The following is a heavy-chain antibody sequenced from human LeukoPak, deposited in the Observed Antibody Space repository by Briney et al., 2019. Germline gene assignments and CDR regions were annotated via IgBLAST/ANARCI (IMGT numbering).Heavy chain of an antibody. D-gene: IGHD3-16*01. Sequence: GGSLRLSCAASGFTFSSYGMAWVRQAPGKGLEGVSSISGSGGNTYYADSVKGRFTISRDNSKNTLFLQMNSLRAEDTAVYYCAKLIQESDHWGQGTLVTVSS. V-gene: IGHV3-23*01. J-gene: IGHJ4*02. CDR1: GFTFSSYG. CDR2: ISGSGGNT. CDR3: AKLIQESDH.